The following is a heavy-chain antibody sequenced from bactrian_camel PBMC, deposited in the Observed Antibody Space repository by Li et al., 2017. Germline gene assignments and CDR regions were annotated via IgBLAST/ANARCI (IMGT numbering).Heavy chain of an antibody. Sequence: HVQLVESGGGSVQAGGSLRLSCSASRYAQRWTYSSSSMAWFRQVPGKEREGVASIDSDGSTIYAESVKGRFTISKDNTDLSLTLQMNSLKPEDSAMYYCAADVGYDCYSDTSLALGYWGRGTQVTVS. CDR1: RYAQRWTYSSSS. V-gene: IGHV3S9*01. CDR2: IDSDGST. CDR3: AADVGYDCYSDTSLALGY. D-gene: IGHD3*01. J-gene: IGHJ6*01.